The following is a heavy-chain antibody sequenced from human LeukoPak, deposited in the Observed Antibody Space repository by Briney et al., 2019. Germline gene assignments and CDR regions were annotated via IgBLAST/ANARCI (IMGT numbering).Heavy chain of an antibody. D-gene: IGHD1-26*01. CDR2: ISYDGSDK. CDR1: GFTFSSYA. V-gene: IGHV3-30*04. CDR3: AKGTWELLSLYPFDY. J-gene: IGHJ4*02. Sequence: PGGSLRLSCAASGFTFSSYAMHWVRQAPGKGLEWLTVISYDGSDKYYADSVKGRFTISRDNSKNTLYLQMNSLRLEDTAVYYCAKGTWELLSLYPFDYWGQGTLVTVSS.